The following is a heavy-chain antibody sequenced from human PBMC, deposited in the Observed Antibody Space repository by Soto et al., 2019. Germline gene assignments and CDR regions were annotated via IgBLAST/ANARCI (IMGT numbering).Heavy chain of an antibody. CDR1: GYTFTSYG. CDR3: ARGPPEGAQWLLPTALGY. D-gene: IGHD3-22*01. J-gene: IGHJ4*02. V-gene: IGHV1-18*04. CDR2: ISAYNGNT. Sequence: ASVKVSCKASGYTFTSYGISWVRQAPGQGLEWMGWISAYNGNTNYAQKLQGRVTMTTDTSTSTAYMELRSLRSDDTAMYYCARGPPEGAQWLLPTALGYWGQGTLVTVSS.